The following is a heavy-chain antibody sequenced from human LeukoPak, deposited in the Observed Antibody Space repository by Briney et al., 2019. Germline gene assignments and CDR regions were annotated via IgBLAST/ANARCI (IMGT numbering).Heavy chain of an antibody. V-gene: IGHV1-69*01. Sequence: ASVKVSCKASGGSFCSYAISGVRQAPGQGLEWMGGIIPIFGTANYAQKFQGRVTITADESTSTAYMELSSLRSEDTAVYYCARDDPGGFDYWGQGTLVTVSS. CDR2: IIPIFGTA. J-gene: IGHJ4*02. CDR3: ARDDPGGFDY. CDR1: GGSFCSYA. D-gene: IGHD2-15*01.